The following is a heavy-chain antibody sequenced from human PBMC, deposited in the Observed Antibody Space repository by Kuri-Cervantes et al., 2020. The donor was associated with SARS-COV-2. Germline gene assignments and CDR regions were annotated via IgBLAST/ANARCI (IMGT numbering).Heavy chain of an antibody. D-gene: IGHD2-15*01. CDR3: TRARYCSGGTCYPRFADP. V-gene: IGHV1-18*01. J-gene: IGHJ5*02. CDR1: GYTFTSYD. CDR2: STAYNGDT. Sequence: ASVKVSCKASGYTFTSYDINWVRQAPGQGLEWMGWSTAYNGDTDYAQNFQDRIAVTINESTTTAFLELRNLRLDDTAVYYCTRARYCSGGTCYPRFADPWGQGTLVTVSS.